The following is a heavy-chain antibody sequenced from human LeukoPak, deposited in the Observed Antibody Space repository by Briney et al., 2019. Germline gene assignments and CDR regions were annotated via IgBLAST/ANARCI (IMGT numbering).Heavy chain of an antibody. CDR2: INPNSGGT. CDR3: ATGANWTDVSSDFRM. CDR1: GYTFTVYY. D-gene: IGHD1-1*01. Sequence: ASVKVSFTASGYTFTVYYMPWVRQAPGQGLEWMGWINPNSGGTNYAQKFQGRVTMTRDTSITTAYMELSRLRSDDTAVYYCATGANWTDVSSDFRMWGQGPRVTVSS. J-gene: IGHJ3*02. V-gene: IGHV1-2*02.